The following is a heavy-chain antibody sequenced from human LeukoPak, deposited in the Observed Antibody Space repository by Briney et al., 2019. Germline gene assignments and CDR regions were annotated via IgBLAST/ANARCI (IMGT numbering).Heavy chain of an antibody. Sequence: SETLSLTCTVSGGSISSGDYYWSWIRQPPGKGLEWIGYIYYSGSTYYNPSLKSRVTISVDTSKNQFSLKLSSVTAADTAVYYCARVSSSGYYTAFDYWGQGTLVTVSS. V-gene: IGHV4-30-4*01. CDR3: ARVSSSGYYTAFDY. CDR1: GGSISSGDYY. D-gene: IGHD3-22*01. J-gene: IGHJ4*02. CDR2: IYYSGST.